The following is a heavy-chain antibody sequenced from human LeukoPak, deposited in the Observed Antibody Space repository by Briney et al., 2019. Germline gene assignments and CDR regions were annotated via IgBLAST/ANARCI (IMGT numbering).Heavy chain of an antibody. Sequence: GGSLRLSCAASGFPFSSYGMHWVRQAPGKGLEWVAFIRYDGSNKYYADSVKGRFTISRDNSKNTLYLQMNSLRAEDTAVYYCARAGTLTGYYSGWFDPWGQGTLVTVSS. D-gene: IGHD3-9*01. CDR3: ARAGTLTGYYSGWFDP. CDR1: GFPFSSYG. CDR2: IRYDGSNK. V-gene: IGHV3-30*02. J-gene: IGHJ5*02.